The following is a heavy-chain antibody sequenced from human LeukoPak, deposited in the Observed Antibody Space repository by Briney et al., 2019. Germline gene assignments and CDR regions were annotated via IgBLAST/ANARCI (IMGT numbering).Heavy chain of an antibody. J-gene: IGHJ4*02. CDR1: GDSMSGHY. CDR2: VSYTGST. Sequence: SETLSLTCTGSGDSMSGHYWGWLRQPPGKGLEYLGYVSYTGSTNSNPSLKSRLTISIDTSKIPFSLRLRSVTAADSALYYCARLRRGSSWYSFDYWGQGTLVTVSS. D-gene: IGHD6-13*01. V-gene: IGHV4-59*11. CDR3: ARLRRGSSWYSFDY.